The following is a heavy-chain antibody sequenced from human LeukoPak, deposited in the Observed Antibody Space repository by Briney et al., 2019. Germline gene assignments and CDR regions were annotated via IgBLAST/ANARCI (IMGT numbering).Heavy chain of an antibody. J-gene: IGHJ4*02. V-gene: IGHV4-39*01. CDR1: GDSISSSSYY. D-gene: IGHD1-1*01. Sequence: PSETLSLTCTVSGDSISSSSYYWGWIRQPPGKGLEWVGSIFYSVTTYYNPSLRSRVTIYVDSSKNQFSLKLSSVTAADTAVYYCARQWKDFDFWGQGTLVTVSS. CDR2: IFYSVTT. CDR3: ARQWKDFDF.